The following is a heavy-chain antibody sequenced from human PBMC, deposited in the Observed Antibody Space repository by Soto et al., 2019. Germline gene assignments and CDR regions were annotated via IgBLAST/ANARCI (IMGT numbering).Heavy chain of an antibody. CDR1: GYTFTSYG. CDR3: AREYRWKLPFYYYYGMDV. V-gene: IGHV1-18*01. CDR2: ISAYNGNT. J-gene: IGHJ6*02. Sequence: ASVKVSCKASGYTFTSYGISWVRQAPGQGLEWMGWISAYNGNTNYAQKLQGRVTMTTDTSTSTAYMELRSLRSDDTAVYYCAREYRWKLPFYYYYGMDVWGQGTTVTVSS. D-gene: IGHD1-26*01.